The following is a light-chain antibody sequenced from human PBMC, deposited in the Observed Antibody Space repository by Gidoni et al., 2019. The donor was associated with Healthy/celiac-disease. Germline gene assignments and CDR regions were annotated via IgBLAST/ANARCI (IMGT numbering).Light chain of an antibody. V-gene: IGLV3-25*03. Sequence: SYELTQPPSVSVAPGQKARLTCSGDALPKQYAYWYQQKPGQAPVLVRYKASERPSGIPERFSGSSSGTTVTLTISGVQAEDEADYYCQSADSSGTYVVFGGGTKLTVL. CDR3: QSADSSGTYVV. CDR2: KAS. CDR1: ALPKQY. J-gene: IGLJ2*01.